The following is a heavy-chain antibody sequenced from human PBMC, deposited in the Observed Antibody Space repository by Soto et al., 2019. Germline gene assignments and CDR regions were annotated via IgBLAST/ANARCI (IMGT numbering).Heavy chain of an antibody. D-gene: IGHD3-10*01. CDR1: GYPFHTFG. CDR2: ISTYNGNT. V-gene: IGHV1-18*01. J-gene: IGHJ4*01. CDR3: VRDGGYQGSGFDY. Sequence: ASVKFSCKTSGYPFHTFGISWVRQAPGQGFQCMGWISTYNGNTEYAQKMQDRVTMTTXSSXSXXXLXLRSLRSDDKAVYYCVRDGGYQGSGFDYWG.